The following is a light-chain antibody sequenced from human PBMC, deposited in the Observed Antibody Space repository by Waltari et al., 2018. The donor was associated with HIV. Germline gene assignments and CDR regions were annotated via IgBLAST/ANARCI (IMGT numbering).Light chain of an antibody. Sequence: QSVLTQPPSVSAAPGQTVNISCSGSSSHIGNHDVSWYQQLPGTAPKLLIYGNNKRPSGTPDRFSGSKSGTSATLGITGLQTGDEADYYCGTWDSSLSAVFGGGTKLTVL. CDR3: GTWDSSLSAV. CDR2: GNN. J-gene: IGLJ3*02. V-gene: IGLV1-51*01. CDR1: SSHIGNHD.